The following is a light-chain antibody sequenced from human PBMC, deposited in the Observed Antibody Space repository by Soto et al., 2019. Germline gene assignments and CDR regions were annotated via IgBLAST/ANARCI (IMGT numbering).Light chain of an antibody. CDR1: SSDVGGYNY. V-gene: IGLV2-8*01. CDR3: SSYAGSNRVV. J-gene: IGLJ2*01. Sequence: QSALTQPPSASGSPGQSVTISCTGTSSDVGGYNYVSWYQQHPGKAPKLIIYDVSKRPSGVPDRFSGSKSGNTASLTVSGLQAEDEVEYYCSSYAGSNRVVFGGGTKVTVL. CDR2: DVS.